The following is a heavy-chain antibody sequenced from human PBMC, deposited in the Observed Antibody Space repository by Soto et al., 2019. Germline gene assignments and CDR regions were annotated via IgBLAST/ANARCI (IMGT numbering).Heavy chain of an antibody. Sequence: PGGSLRLSCAASGFALSSFWMSWVRQAAGKGLEWVANANQDESEKYYVASVRGRFTISRDNAKNTLYLQMNSLRAEDTAVYYCAKDSSGWENWFDPWGQGTLVTVSS. J-gene: IGHJ5*02. CDR3: AKDSSGWENWFDP. CDR1: GFALSSFW. D-gene: IGHD6-19*01. CDR2: ANQDESEK. V-gene: IGHV3-7*03.